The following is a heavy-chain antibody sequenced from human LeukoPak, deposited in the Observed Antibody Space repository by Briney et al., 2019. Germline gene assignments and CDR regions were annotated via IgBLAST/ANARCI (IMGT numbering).Heavy chain of an antibody. V-gene: IGHV4-59*08. D-gene: IGHD4-23*01. CDR3: ARHTYGGNSDFQH. J-gene: IGHJ1*01. CDR1: GGSISSDY. CDR2: IYHSGST. Sequence: SSETLSLTCTVSGGSISSDYWSWIRQPPGKGLEWIGYIYHSGSTNCNPSLKSRVTISVDTSKNQFSLKLSSMTAEDTAVYYCARHTYGGNSDFQHWGQGTLVTVSS.